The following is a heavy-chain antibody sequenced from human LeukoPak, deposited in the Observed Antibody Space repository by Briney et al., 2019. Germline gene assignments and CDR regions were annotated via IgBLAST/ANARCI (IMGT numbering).Heavy chain of an antibody. J-gene: IGHJ4*02. CDR2: ISYDGSNK. CDR1: GFTFSSYG. Sequence: GGSLRLSCAASGFTFSSYGMHWVRQAPGKGLEWVAVISYDGSNKYYADSVKGRFTISRDNSKNTLYLQMNSLRAEDTAVYYCAKDFGWSFDYWGQGALVTVSS. CDR3: AKDFGWSFDY. D-gene: IGHD2-8*01. V-gene: IGHV3-30*18.